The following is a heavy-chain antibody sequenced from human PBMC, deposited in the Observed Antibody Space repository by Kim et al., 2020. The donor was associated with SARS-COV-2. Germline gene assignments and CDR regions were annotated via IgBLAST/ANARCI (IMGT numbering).Heavy chain of an antibody. J-gene: IGHJ6*02. CDR2: IIPIFGTA. CDR1: GGTFSSYA. Sequence: SVKVSCKASGGTFSSYAISWVRQAPGQGLEWMGGIIPIFGTANYAQKFQGRVTITADESTSTAYMELSSLRSEDTAVYYCARVAPRHYYDSSGSNYYYGMDVWGQGTTVTVSS. D-gene: IGHD3-22*01. CDR3: ARVAPRHYYDSSGSNYYYGMDV. V-gene: IGHV1-69*13.